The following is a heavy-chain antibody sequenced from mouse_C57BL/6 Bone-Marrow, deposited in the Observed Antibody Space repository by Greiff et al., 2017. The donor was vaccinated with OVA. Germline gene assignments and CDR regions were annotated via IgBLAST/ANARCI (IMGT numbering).Heavy chain of an antibody. CDR3: ARVTGVARGYAMGG. J-gene: IGHJ4*01. V-gene: IGHV4-1*01. CDR2: INPDSSTI. Sequence: EVLLVESGGGLVQPGGSLKLSCAASGIDFSRYWMCWVRRAPGKGLEWIGEINPDSSTINYAPSLKDKFTISRDTAKNTLYLQMSKWRSEDTALYYCARVTGVARGYAMGGWGQGASVTVSS. CDR1: GIDFSRYW. D-gene: IGHD1-1*01.